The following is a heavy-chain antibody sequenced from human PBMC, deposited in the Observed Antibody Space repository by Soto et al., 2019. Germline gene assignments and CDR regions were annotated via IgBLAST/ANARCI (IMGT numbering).Heavy chain of an antibody. V-gene: IGHV5-51*01. CDR3: ARFAWNFYTTGDV. Sequence: EASLTISCEGSGYIFTSYWIACVRQMPGKGLEWVVIIYPGDSDTRYSPSFQGQVTISADKSISTVYLQWSSLKASDTAMYCCARFAWNFYTTGDVGGQGTTVTVSS. J-gene: IGHJ6*02. CDR1: GYIFTSYW. D-gene: IGHD1-1*01. CDR2: IYPGDSDT.